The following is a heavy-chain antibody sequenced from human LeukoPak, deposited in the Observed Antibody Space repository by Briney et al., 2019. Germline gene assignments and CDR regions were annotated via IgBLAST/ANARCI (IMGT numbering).Heavy chain of an antibody. CDR2: ISSDSSYI. J-gene: IGHJ4*02. CDR1: GFNFNTYT. CDR3: VRGSYGAYDY. D-gene: IGHD4-17*01. Sequence: GGSLRLSCAASGFNFNTYTTNWVRQAPGKGLEWVSSISSDSSYIYYADAVHGRFTVSRDNAKYSLYLQMNSLRAEDTAVYYCVRGSYGAYDYWGQGTLVTVSS. V-gene: IGHV3-21*01.